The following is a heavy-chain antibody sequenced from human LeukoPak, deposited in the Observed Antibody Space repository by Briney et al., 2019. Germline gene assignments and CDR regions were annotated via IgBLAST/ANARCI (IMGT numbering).Heavy chain of an antibody. V-gene: IGHV3-21*01. J-gene: IGHJ4*02. Sequence: AGGSLRLSCAASGFTFSSYSMNWVRQAPGKGLEWVSSISSSSSYIYYADSVKGRFTISRDNAKNPLYLQMNSLRAEDTAVYYCARHYGSGSMYYFDYWGQGTLVTVSS. CDR2: ISSSSSYI. D-gene: IGHD3-10*01. CDR3: ARHYGSGSMYYFDY. CDR1: GFTFSSYS.